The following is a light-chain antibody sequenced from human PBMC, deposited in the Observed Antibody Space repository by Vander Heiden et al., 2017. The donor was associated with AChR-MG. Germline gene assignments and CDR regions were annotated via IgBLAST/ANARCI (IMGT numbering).Light chain of an antibody. CDR1: ALPKQY. J-gene: IGLJ2*01. V-gene: IGLV3-25*03. CDR3: QSADSSGTQVV. Sequence: SYELTQPPSVSGSPGQTARITCSGDALPKQYAYWYQQKPGQAPVLVIYKDSERPSGIPERFSGSSSGTTVTLTISGVQAEDEADYYCQSADSSGTQVVFGGGTKLTVL. CDR2: KDS.